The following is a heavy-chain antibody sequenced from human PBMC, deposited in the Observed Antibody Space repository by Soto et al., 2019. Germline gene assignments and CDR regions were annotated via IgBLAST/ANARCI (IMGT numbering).Heavy chain of an antibody. Sequence: PGGSLRLSCAASGFTFSSYGMHWVRQAPGKGLEWVAVIWYDGSNKYYADSVKGRFTISRDNSKNTLYLQMNSLRAEDTAVYYCARGKNTQYYDILTGMNAFDIWGQGTMVTVSS. J-gene: IGHJ3*02. CDR3: ARGKNTQYYDILTGMNAFDI. V-gene: IGHV3-33*01. D-gene: IGHD3-9*01. CDR2: IWYDGSNK. CDR1: GFTFSSYG.